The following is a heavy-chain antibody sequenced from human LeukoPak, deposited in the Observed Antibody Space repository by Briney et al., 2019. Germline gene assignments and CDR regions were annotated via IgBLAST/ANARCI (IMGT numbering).Heavy chain of an antibody. D-gene: IGHD6-19*01. CDR1: GDSVSSNSAA. V-gene: IGHV6-1*01. J-gene: IGHJ4*03. CDR2: TYYRSKWYN. CDR3: ARDPNSSGWYLLGYFDY. Sequence: QTLSLTCAIYGDSVSSNSAAWSWIRQSPSRGLEWLGRTYYRSKWYNDYAVSVKSRVTINPDTSKNQFSLQLNSVTPEDTAVYYLARDPNSSGWYLLGYFDYCGHGTLVTVSS.